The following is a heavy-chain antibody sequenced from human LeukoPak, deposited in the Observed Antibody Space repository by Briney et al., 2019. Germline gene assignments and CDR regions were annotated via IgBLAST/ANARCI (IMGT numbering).Heavy chain of an antibody. CDR3: ARDSTYYYDSGLGY. CDR1: GGSISSYY. V-gene: IGHV4-59*01. CDR2: IYYSGST. Sequence: SSETLSLTCTVSGGSISSYYWSWIRQPPGKGLEWIGYIYYSGSTNYNPSLKSRVTISVATSKNQFSLKLSSVTAADTAVYYCARDSTYYYDSGLGYWGQGTLVTVSS. D-gene: IGHD3-22*01. J-gene: IGHJ4*02.